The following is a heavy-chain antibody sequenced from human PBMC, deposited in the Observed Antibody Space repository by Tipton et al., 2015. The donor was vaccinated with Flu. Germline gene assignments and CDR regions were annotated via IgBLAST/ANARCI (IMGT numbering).Heavy chain of an antibody. CDR2: IYYSGST. J-gene: IGHJ1*01. Sequence: LRLSCTVSGGSISSSSYYWGWIRQPPGKGLEWIGSIYYSGSTYYNPSLKSRVTISVDTSKNQFSLKLSSVTAADTAVYYCARVGASGYYDFWSGYYTGGYFQHWGQGTLVTVSS. CDR3: ARVGASGYYDFWSGYYTGGYFQH. D-gene: IGHD3-3*01. V-gene: IGHV4-39*07. CDR1: GGSISSSSYY.